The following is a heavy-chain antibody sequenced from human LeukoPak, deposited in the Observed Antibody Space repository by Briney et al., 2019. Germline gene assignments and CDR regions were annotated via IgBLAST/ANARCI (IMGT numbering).Heavy chain of an antibody. CDR1: GGSISSYY. J-gene: IGHJ4*02. D-gene: IGHD4-17*01. CDR3: ARTRRGDSVLIFDY. CDR2: IYYSGST. V-gene: IGHV4-59*12. Sequence: SETLSLTCTVSGGSISSYYWSWIRQPPGKGLEWIGYIYYSGSTNYNPSLKSRVTISVDTSKNQFSLKLSSVTAADTAVYYCARTRRGDSVLIFDYWGQGTLVTVSS.